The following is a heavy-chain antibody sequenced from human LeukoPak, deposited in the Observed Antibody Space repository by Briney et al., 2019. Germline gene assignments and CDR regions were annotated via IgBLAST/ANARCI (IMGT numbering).Heavy chain of an antibody. CDR3: AREGGKDSGSYRAFDY. J-gene: IGHJ4*02. CDR2: IYYSGST. CDR1: GGSISSGDYY. D-gene: IGHD1-26*01. V-gene: IGHV4-30-4*01. Sequence: KPSETLSLTCTVSGGSISSGDYYWSWIRQPPGKGPEWIGYIYYSGSTYYNPSLKSRVTISVDTSKNQFSLKLSSVTAADTAVYYCAREGGKDSGSYRAFDYWGQGTLVTVSS.